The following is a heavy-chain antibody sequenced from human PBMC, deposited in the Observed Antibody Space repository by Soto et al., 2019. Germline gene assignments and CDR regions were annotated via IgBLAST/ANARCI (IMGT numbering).Heavy chain of an antibody. CDR2: IYSSGST. V-gene: IGHV4-59*01. CDR3: ARGPSTETTVIDD. Sequence: SETLSLTCTVSGGSISSYYWSWIRQPPGKGLEWIGYIYSSGSTKYNPSLKSRVTITVDTSKNQFFLKLSSVTAADTAVYYCARGPSTETTVIDDWGQGTLVTVSS. CDR1: GGSISSYY. J-gene: IGHJ4*02. D-gene: IGHD4-17*01.